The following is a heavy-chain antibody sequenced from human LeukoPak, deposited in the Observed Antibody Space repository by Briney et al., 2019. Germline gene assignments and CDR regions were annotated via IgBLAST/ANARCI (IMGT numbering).Heavy chain of an antibody. V-gene: IGHV3-30-3*01. J-gene: IGHJ4*02. CDR2: ISYGGSNK. D-gene: IGHD4-11*01. CDR3: ARVRRFHDYSNYGGPGY. CDR1: GITFSNSP. Sequence: GRHLPPYTAPSGITFSNSPMLGRPTPAGKRLEGGAVISYGGSNKYYADSVKSRFTISRDNSKNTLYLQMNRLRAEHTAVYYRARVRRFHDYSNYGGPGYWARGILVTVSS.